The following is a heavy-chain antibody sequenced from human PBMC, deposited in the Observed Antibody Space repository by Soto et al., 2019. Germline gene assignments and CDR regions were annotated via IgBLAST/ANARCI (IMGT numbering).Heavy chain of an antibody. CDR3: AREGYYSGSGTYSPPRYYGMDV. J-gene: IGHJ6*02. V-gene: IGHV1-18*01. Sequence: ASVKVSCKASGHTFSSYGLSWVRQAPGQGLEWMGWISDYNGNTHYAQKFQGRVIMTTDTSTRTAYMELRSLRSDDTAVYFCAREGYYSGSGTYSPPRYYGMDVWGQGTTVTVSS. D-gene: IGHD3-10*01. CDR1: GHTFSSYG. CDR2: ISDYNGNT.